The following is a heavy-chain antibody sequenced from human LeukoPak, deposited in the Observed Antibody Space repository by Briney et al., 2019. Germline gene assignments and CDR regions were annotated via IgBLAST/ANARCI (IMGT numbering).Heavy chain of an antibody. Sequence: GASVKVSCKASGYTFTSYAMNWVRQAPGQGLEWMGWINTNTGNPTYAQGFTGRFVFSLDTSVSTAYLQISSLKAEDTAVHYCAKPNYGSGSYLHFDYWGQGTLVTVSS. D-gene: IGHD3-10*01. J-gene: IGHJ4*02. CDR3: AKPNYGSGSYLHFDY. CDR1: GYTFTSYA. V-gene: IGHV7-4-1*02. CDR2: INTNTGNP.